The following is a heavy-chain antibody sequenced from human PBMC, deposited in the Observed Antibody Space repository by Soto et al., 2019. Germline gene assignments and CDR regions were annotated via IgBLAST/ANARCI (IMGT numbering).Heavy chain of an antibody. CDR1: GYVFINYG. Sequence: ASVKVSCKASGYVFINYGITWVRQAPGQGLEWMGWISGYNGNTKYADKLQGRVTMTTDTSTTTAYMELRSLRSDDTAVYYCARDEVPAANWLDRWGQGTLVTVSS. CDR2: ISGYNGNT. V-gene: IGHV1-18*01. CDR3: ARDEVPAANWLDR. J-gene: IGHJ5*02. D-gene: IGHD2-2*01.